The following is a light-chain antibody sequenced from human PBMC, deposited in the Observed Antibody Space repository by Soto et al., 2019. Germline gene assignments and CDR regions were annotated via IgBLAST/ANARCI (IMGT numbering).Light chain of an antibody. Sequence: EIVMTDSPATLSVSQWQIATLSCRASESVSSHLAWYQQKPGQAPRLLIYDSSTRATGIPARFSGSESGTVFTLTISSLQSEDFAVHYCHHYHNWPMTFGQLTRLEIK. J-gene: IGKJ5*01. CDR1: ESVSSH. V-gene: IGKV3-15*01. CDR3: HHYHNWPMT. CDR2: DSS.